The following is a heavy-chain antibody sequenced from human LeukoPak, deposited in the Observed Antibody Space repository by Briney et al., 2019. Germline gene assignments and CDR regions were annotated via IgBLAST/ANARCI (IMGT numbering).Heavy chain of an antibody. Sequence: GASVKVSCKASGYTVTGYYMHWVRRAPGQGLEWMGWINPNSGGTNSAQKFQGRVTMTRDTSISTAHMDLRRLRSGDTAVYYCARGGYYDSSAYRVLDYWGQGTLVTVSS. V-gene: IGHV1-2*02. CDR1: GYTVTGYY. J-gene: IGHJ4*02. CDR3: ARGGYYDSSAYRVLDY. D-gene: IGHD3-22*01. CDR2: INPNSGGT.